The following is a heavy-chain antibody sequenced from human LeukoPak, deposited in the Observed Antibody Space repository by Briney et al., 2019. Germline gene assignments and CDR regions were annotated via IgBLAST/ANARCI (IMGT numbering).Heavy chain of an antibody. Sequence: SETLSLTCTVSGGSFSSYYWSWIRQPPGKGLEWIGYIYYSGSTNYNPSLKSRVTISVDTSKNQFSLKLSSVTAADTAVYYCARGYYDSSGYYRYYYYYYMDVWGKGTTVTVSS. CDR2: IYYSGST. J-gene: IGHJ6*03. D-gene: IGHD3-22*01. CDR1: GGSFSSYY. CDR3: ARGYYDSSGYYRYYYYYYMDV. V-gene: IGHV4-59*01.